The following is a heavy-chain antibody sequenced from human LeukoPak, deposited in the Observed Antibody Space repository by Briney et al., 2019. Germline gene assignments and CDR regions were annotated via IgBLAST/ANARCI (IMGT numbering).Heavy chain of an antibody. CDR1: GFTFSSYA. CDR2: ISYDGSNK. Sequence: GGSLRLSCAASGFTFSSYAMHWVRQAPGKGLEWVAVISYDGSNKYYADSVKGRFTISRDNSKNTLYLQMNSLRAEDTAVYYCAKDLSVISGDWFDPWGQGTLVTVSS. V-gene: IGHV3-30*04. J-gene: IGHJ5*02. CDR3: AKDLSVISGDWFDP. D-gene: IGHD3-10*01.